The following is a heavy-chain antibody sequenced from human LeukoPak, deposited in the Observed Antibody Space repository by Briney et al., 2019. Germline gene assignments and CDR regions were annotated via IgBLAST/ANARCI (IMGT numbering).Heavy chain of an antibody. V-gene: IGHV1-8*01. D-gene: IGHD2-15*01. CDR1: GYTFTSYD. Sequence: ASVKVSCKASGYTFTSYDINWVRQAPGQGLEWMGWMNPNSGNADYAQKFQGRVTMTRNTSISTAYMELSSLRSEDTAVYYCARGVRVPTRCGGSCKYYYYYMDVWGKGTTVTVSS. CDR2: MNPNSGNA. CDR3: ARGVRVPTRCGGSCKYYYYYMDV. J-gene: IGHJ6*03.